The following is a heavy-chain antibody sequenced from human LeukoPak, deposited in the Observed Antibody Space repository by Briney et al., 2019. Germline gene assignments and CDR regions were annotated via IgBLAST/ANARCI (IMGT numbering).Heavy chain of an antibody. CDR1: GGSISSGDYY. J-gene: IGHJ6*03. CDR2: IYYSGST. V-gene: IGHV4-30-4*08. D-gene: IGHD3-10*01. CDR3: ARDSGRFSNYYYYMDV. Sequence: PSQTLSLTCTVSGGSISSGDYYWSWIRQPPGKGLEWIGYIYYSGSTYYNPSLKSRVTISVDTSKNQFSLKLSSVTAADTAVYYCARDSGRFSNYYYYMDVWGKGTTVTVSS.